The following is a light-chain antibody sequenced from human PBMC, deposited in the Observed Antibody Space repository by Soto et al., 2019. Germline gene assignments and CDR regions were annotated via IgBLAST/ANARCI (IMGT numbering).Light chain of an antibody. CDR2: NVS. CDR1: SSDIGGYNH. J-gene: IGLJ2*01. CDR3: SSYTNTSPHVI. Sequence: QSALTQPASVSGSPGQSITISCTGASSDIGGYNHVSWYQQHPGKAPKLIIYNVSHRPSVVSTRFSGSKYGNTASLIIAGLQAEDEADYFCSSYTNTSPHVIFGGGTKVTVL. V-gene: IGLV2-14*03.